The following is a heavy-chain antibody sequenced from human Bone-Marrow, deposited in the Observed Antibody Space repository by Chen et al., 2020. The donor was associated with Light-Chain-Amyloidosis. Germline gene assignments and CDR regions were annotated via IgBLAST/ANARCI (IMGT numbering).Heavy chain of an antibody. Sequence: SSYYWGWIRQPPGKGLEWIGSIYYSGSTYYNPSLQIRVTISVDTSKPPFSLPLLSFPSSSPPFSSSALLSSSSSSRSGYYDYWGQGTLVTVSS. J-gene: IGHJ4*02. D-gene: IGHD3-22*01. V-gene: IGHV4-39*01. CDR2: IYYSGST. CDR3: ALLSSSSSSRSGYYDY. CDR1: SSYY.